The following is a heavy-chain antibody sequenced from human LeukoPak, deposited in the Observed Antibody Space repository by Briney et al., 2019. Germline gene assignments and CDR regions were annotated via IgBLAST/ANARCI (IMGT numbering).Heavy chain of an antibody. V-gene: IGHV4-59*01. CDR3: ARLTYDYYGSGSYSWWIDT. CDR2: IHHSGST. CDR1: GGSISSYY. Sequence: SETLSLTCTVSGGSISSYYWTWIRQPPGKGLEYIGYIHHSGSTSYSPSLKGRVTISVDTSKTYLSLKLRSVTAADTAVYYCARLTYDYYGSGSYSWWIDTWGQGTLVIVSS. J-gene: IGHJ5*02. D-gene: IGHD3-10*01.